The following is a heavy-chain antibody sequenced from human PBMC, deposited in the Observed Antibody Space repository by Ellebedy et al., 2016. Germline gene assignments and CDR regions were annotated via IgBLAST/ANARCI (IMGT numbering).Heavy chain of an antibody. CDR3: ARLYGDYLKADY. J-gene: IGHJ4*02. D-gene: IGHD4-17*01. V-gene: IGHV4-59*08. CDR1: GGSISPYY. Sequence: SETLSLTXTVSGGSISPYYWSWIRQPPGKGLEWIGYVFYNGNTNYNPSLKSRVTISVDTPKNPFSLKLSSVTAAETAVYYCARLYGDYLKADYWGQGTLVTVSS. CDR2: VFYNGNT.